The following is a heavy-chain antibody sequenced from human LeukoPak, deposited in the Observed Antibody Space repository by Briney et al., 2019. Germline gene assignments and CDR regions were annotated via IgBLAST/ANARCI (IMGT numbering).Heavy chain of an antibody. CDR2: ISGSGGST. CDR1: GFTFSSYA. D-gene: IGHD2-2*01. J-gene: IGHJ4*02. Sequence: QAGGSLRLSCAASGFTFSSYAMSWVRQAPGTGLEWVSAISGSGGSTYYADSVKGRFTISRDNSKNTLYLQMNSLRAEDTAVYYCAKGYHYCSSTSCHYFDYWGQGTLVTVSS. V-gene: IGHV3-23*01. CDR3: AKGYHYCSSTSCHYFDY.